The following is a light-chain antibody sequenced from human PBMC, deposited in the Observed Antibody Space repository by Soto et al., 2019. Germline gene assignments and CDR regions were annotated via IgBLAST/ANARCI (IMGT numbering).Light chain of an antibody. CDR2: QHS. Sequence: SYELTQPPSVSVSPGQTASITCSGDKLGDKYTCWYQQKPGQSPMLVIYQHSQRPSGIPERFSGSNSGNTATLTISGTQAMDEADYYCQAWDSSTDVVFGGGTKLTVL. CDR1: KLGDKY. CDR3: QAWDSSTDVV. J-gene: IGLJ2*01. V-gene: IGLV3-1*01.